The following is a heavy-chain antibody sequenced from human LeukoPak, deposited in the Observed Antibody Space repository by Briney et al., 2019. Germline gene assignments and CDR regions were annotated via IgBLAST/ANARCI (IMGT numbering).Heavy chain of an antibody. D-gene: IGHD2-15*01. V-gene: IGHV4-38-2*02. CDR1: GYSISSGYY. J-gene: IGHJ4*02. CDR3: ARICSGGSCYSH. CDR2: IYHSGST. Sequence: SETLSLTCTVSGYSISSGYYWGWIRQPPGKGLEWIGSIYHSGSTYYNPSLKSRVTISVDTSKSQFSLKLSSVTAADTAVYYCARICSGGSCYSHWGQGTLVTVSS.